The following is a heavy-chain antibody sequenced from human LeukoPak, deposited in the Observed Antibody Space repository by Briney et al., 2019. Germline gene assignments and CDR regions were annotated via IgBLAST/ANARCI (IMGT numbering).Heavy chain of an antibody. J-gene: IGHJ4*01. V-gene: IGHV1-69*04. CDR1: GGTFSSYT. CDR2: IIPILGIA. D-gene: IGHD6-19*01. CDR3: ARDLSWVAGILDY. Sequence: SVKVSCKASGGTFSSYTISWVRQAPGQGLEWMGRIIPILGIANYAQKFQGRVTITADKSTSTAYMELSSLRSEDTAVYYCARDLSWVAGILDYWGQEPWSPSPQ.